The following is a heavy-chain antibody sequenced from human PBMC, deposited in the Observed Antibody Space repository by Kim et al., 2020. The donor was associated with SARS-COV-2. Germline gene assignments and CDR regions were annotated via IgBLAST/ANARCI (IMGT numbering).Heavy chain of an antibody. V-gene: IGHV1-18*01. CDR3: ARDLGLSFLISGDFDY. Sequence: KLQGRVTMTTDTSTSTAYMELRSLRSDDTAVYYCARDLGLSFLISGDFDYWGQGTLVTVSS. D-gene: IGHD1-26*01. J-gene: IGHJ4*02.